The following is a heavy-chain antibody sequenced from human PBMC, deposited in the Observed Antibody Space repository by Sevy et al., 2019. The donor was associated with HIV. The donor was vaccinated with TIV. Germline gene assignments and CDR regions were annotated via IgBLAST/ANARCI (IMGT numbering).Heavy chain of an antibody. V-gene: IGHV3-48*01. Sequence: ESLKISCAASGFTFSSYSMNWVRQAPGKGLEWVSYISSSSSTIYYADSVKGRFTISRDNAKNSLYLQMNSLRAEDTAVYYCAREGIVVVPAAMGYYYYYGIDVWGQGTTVTVSS. J-gene: IGHJ6*02. CDR2: ISSSSSTI. CDR1: GFTFSSYS. CDR3: AREGIVVVPAAMGYYYYYGIDV. D-gene: IGHD2-2*01.